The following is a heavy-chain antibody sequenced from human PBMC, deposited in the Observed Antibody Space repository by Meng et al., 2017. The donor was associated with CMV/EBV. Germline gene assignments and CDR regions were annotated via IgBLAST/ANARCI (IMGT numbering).Heavy chain of an antibody. D-gene: IGHD2-15*01. CDR1: GGSISSYY. CDR3: ARAAVDLSKDYFDY. V-gene: IGHV4-4*07. Sequence: QVHLQVSGPGSVKPSKTLSPTVNVSGGSISSYYWSWIRQPAGKGLEWIVRIYTSGSTNSNPSLKSRVTMSVDTSKNQFSLKLSSVTAADTAVYYCARAAVDLSKDYFDYWGQGTLVTVSS. CDR2: IYTSGST. J-gene: IGHJ4*02.